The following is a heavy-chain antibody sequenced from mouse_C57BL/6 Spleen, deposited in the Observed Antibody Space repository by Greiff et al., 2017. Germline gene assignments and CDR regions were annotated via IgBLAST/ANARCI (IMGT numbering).Heavy chain of an antibody. D-gene: IGHD3-1*01. V-gene: IGHV1-64*01. J-gene: IGHJ3*01. CDR3: AREGLRLPFAY. CDR2: IHPNSGST. CDR1: GYTFPSYW. Sequence: QVQLQQPGAELVKPGASVKLSCKASGYTFPSYWMHWVKQRPGPGLEWIGMIHPNSGSTNYNEKFKSKATLTVDKSSSTAYMQLSSLTSEDSAVYYCAREGLRLPFAYWGQGTLVTVSA.